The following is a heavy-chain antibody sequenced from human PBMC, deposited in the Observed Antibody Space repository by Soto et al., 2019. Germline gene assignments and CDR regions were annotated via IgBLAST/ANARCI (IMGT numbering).Heavy chain of an antibody. V-gene: IGHV3-9*01. D-gene: IGHD4-4*01. CDR2: ISSNRGNR. J-gene: IGHJ6*02. CDR1: GFSFDNFA. CDR3: AKATKPYTNYHVYGMDV. Sequence: EVQLVESGGGLVQPGRSLRLSCAASGFSFDNFALHWVRQAPGKGLEWVSGISSNRGNRGYADSVKGRFTISRDNAKNSLYLEMSSLRAKDTAFYYCAKATKPYTNYHVYGMDVWGQGTTVTVSS.